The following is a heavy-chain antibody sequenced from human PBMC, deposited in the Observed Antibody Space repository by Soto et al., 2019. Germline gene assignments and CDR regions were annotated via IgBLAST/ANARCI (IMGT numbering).Heavy chain of an antibody. Sequence: QVLLVESGGGVVQPGRSLRLSCAGSGFTFSNYGLHWVRQAPGKGLDWVSFISFDGSHKYYADSVKGRFTISRDNSNNMLYLQMDSLTTEDTAVAYCAKDWAPRYCSRSICHPAGAYWGQGTLVTVSS. D-gene: IGHD2-15*01. V-gene: IGHV3-30*18. CDR2: ISFDGSHK. CDR3: AKDWAPRYCSRSICHPAGAY. CDR1: GFTFSNYG. J-gene: IGHJ4*02.